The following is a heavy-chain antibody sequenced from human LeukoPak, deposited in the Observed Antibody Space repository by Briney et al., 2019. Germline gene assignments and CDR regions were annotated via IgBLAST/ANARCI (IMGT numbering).Heavy chain of an antibody. Sequence: GGSLRLSCAASGFTFSSYAMSWVRQTPGRGLEWVSIISGSGDGTYYADSVKGRFTISRDNSKNTVFLQMNSLRAEDTAKYYCAKGYRQWLSHFEYWGQGTLVTVSS. D-gene: IGHD6-19*01. CDR2: ISGSGDGT. V-gene: IGHV3-23*01. CDR3: AKGYRQWLSHFEY. J-gene: IGHJ4*02. CDR1: GFTFSSYA.